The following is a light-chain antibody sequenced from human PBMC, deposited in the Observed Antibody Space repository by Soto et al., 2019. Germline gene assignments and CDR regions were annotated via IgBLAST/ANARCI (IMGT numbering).Light chain of an antibody. CDR1: QSVSRW. Sequence: DIPLTQSPSTLSASVGDRVTITCRASQSVSRWLAWYQQKPGKAPKLLMYDASTLQSGVPSRFRGSGSGTEFSLTISSLQPDDFASYYCQQYNTYPTFGQGTKVESK. CDR3: QQYNTYPT. J-gene: IGKJ1*01. CDR2: DAS. V-gene: IGKV1-5*01.